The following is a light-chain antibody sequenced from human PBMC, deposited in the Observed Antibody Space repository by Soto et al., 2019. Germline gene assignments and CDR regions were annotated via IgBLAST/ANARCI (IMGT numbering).Light chain of an antibody. Sequence: EIVLTQSPGTLSLSPGERATLSCRASQSVSTNYLAWYQQKPGQAPWLLIYGAFNRAGGVPDRFSGSVSGTDFTLTISRLEPEDFAVYYCQQYGSSPITFGQGTRLEI. CDR1: QSVSTNY. CDR3: QQYGSSPIT. V-gene: IGKV3-20*01. CDR2: GAF. J-gene: IGKJ5*01.